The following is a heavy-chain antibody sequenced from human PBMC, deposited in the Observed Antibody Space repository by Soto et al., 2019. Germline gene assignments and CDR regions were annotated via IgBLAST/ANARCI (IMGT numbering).Heavy chain of an antibody. Sequence: QLQLQESGPGLVKPSETLSLTCFVSGGSISSNNYYWGWIRQPPGKGLEWIGSMSYSRSTYYNPSLKSRVTISVDTSNNQFSLRLTAVTDADTAVYYCASHLRHTNWGGGYFYYWGQGPLVTVSA. D-gene: IGHD7-27*01. J-gene: IGHJ4*02. CDR1: GGSISSNNYY. CDR3: ASHLRHTNWGGGYFYY. V-gene: IGHV4-39*01. CDR2: MSYSRST.